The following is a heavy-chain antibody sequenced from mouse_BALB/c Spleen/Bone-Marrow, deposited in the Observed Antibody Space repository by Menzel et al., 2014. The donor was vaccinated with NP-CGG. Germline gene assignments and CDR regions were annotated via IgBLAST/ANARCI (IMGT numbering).Heavy chain of an antibody. Sequence: EVKLVESGGGLVQPGGSLKLSCAVSGFTFSSYTMSWVRQTPEKRLEWVAYISNGGGSTYYPDTVKGRYTISRDNAKNTLYLQMSSLKSEDTAMYYCARRVWSRGGDYWGQGTSVTVSS. CDR1: GFTFSSYT. J-gene: IGHJ4*01. V-gene: IGHV5-12-2*01. CDR2: ISNGGGST. D-gene: IGHD2-10*02. CDR3: ARRVWSRGGDY.